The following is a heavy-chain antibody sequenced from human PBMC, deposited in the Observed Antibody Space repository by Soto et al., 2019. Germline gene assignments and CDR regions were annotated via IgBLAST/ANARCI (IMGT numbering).Heavy chain of an antibody. D-gene: IGHD1-7*01. CDR3: AREGLTGTIGLYYYYGMDV. Sequence: QVQLQESGPGLVKPSETLSLTCTVSGGSISSYYWSWIRQHPGKGLEWIGYIYYSGSTNYNPSLKSRVTISVDTPKNQFSLKLSSVTAADTAVYYCAREGLTGTIGLYYYYGMDVWGQGTTVTVSS. V-gene: IGHV4-59*01. CDR2: IYYSGST. CDR1: GGSISSYY. J-gene: IGHJ6*02.